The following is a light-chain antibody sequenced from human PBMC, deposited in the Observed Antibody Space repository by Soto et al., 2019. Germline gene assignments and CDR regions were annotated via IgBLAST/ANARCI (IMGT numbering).Light chain of an antibody. CDR3: QSYDNILSGPL. Sequence: QSVLTQPPSVSGAPGQTITMSCTGSGSNVGASYDVHWYQVLPGAGPRLLIYKNNNRPSGVPDRFSGSKSGTSASLAITGLRAADEADYYCQSYDNILSGPLFGGGTKVTVL. J-gene: IGLJ3*02. CDR1: GSNVGASYD. CDR2: KNN. V-gene: IGLV1-40*01.